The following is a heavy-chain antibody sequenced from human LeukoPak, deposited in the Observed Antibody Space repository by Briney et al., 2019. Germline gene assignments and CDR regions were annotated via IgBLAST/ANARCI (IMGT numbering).Heavy chain of an antibody. CDR3: ARETRHRYYFDY. J-gene: IGHJ4*02. CDR1: GYTFTSYG. V-gene: IGHV1-2*06. CDR2: INPNSGGT. Sequence: GASVKVSCKASGYTFTSYGISWVRQAPGQGLEWMGRINPNSGGTNYAQKFQGRATMTRDTSISTAYMELSSLRSEDTAVYYCARETRHRYYFDYWGQGTLVTVSS.